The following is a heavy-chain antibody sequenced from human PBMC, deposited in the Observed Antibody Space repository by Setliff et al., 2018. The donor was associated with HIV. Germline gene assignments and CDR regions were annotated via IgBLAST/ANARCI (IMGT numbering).Heavy chain of an antibody. CDR3: ARDGRFDYDSSGYAGPEFDQ. D-gene: IGHD3-22*01. CDR2: ISPQNGNT. J-gene: IGHJ4*02. CDR1: GYRFTNYG. Sequence: ASVKVSCKASGYRFTNYGISWVRQAPGQGLEWMAWISPQNGNTEFAQKFHHRVSMTADRSSNIAYMELRSLTFEDTAIYYCARDGRFDYDSSGYAGPEFDQWGQGTLGTVS. V-gene: IGHV1-18*01.